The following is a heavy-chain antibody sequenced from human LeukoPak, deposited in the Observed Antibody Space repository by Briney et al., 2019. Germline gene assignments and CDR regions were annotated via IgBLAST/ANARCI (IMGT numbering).Heavy chain of an antibody. CDR1: GGSISSSTYY. CDR3: ARHLTSEYSSGWYYVDY. J-gene: IGHJ4*02. CDR2: IYHSGRT. D-gene: IGHD6-19*01. V-gene: IGHV4-39*01. Sequence: SETLSLTCTVSGGSISSSTYYWGWIRQPPGKGLEWIGNIYHSGRTHYNPSLKSRVTIFVDTSKNQSSLKLSSVTATDRAVYYCARHLTSEYSSGWYYVDYWGQGTLVTVSS.